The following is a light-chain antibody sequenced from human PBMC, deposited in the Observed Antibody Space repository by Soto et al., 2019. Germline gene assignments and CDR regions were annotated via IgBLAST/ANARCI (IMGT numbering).Light chain of an antibody. CDR1: QVIGND. V-gene: IGKV1-6*01. CDR2: AAS. J-gene: IGKJ1*01. Sequence: AIQMTHSPCSLSASVGHRVTIYCRASQVIGNDLAWYQQKPGKAPRLLIFAASNLQSGVPSRFSGSGSGTDFSLTISRLQPEDFATYYCQQFYNWPRTFGQGTKVDIK. CDR3: QQFYNWPRT.